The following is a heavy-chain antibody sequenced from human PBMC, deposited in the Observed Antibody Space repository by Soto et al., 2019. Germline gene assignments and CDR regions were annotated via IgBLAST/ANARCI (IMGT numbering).Heavy chain of an antibody. CDR1: GFTFSSYA. Sequence: GESLKISCAASGFTFSSYAMSWVRQAPGKGLEWVSAISGSGGSTYYADSVKGRFTISRDNSKNTLYLQMNSLRAEDTAVYYCAKDLSGWRPGEYYYYGMDVWGQGTTVTVSS. J-gene: IGHJ6*02. V-gene: IGHV3-23*01. CDR2: ISGSGGST. D-gene: IGHD6-19*01. CDR3: AKDLSGWRPGEYYYYGMDV.